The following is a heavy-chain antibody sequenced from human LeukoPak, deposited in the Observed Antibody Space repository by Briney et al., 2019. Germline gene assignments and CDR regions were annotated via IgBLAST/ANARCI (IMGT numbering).Heavy chain of an antibody. CDR3: ARLRYYYYMDV. D-gene: IGHD5-12*01. CDR2: IYYSGST. V-gene: IGHV4-39*07. Sequence: SETLSLTCTVSGGSISSSSYYWGWIRQPPGKGLEWIGSIYYSGSTYYNPSLKSRVTISVDTSKNQFSLKLSSVTAADTAVYYCARLRYYYYMDVWGKGTTVTISS. CDR1: GGSISSSSYY. J-gene: IGHJ6*03.